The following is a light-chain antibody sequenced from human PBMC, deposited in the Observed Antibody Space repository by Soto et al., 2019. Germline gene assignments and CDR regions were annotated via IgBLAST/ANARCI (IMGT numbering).Light chain of an antibody. CDR3: QQYTDYPGT. CDR2: DAY. Sequence: DMQMTQFPSTLSASLGDSVTISCRASQNINTWLAWYHQKPGMAPKLLISDAYTLESGVPSRFSGSGSGPEFTLTISSLQHDDFATYYCQQYTDYPGTFGQGTKVDIK. J-gene: IGKJ1*01. V-gene: IGKV1-5*01. CDR1: QNINTW.